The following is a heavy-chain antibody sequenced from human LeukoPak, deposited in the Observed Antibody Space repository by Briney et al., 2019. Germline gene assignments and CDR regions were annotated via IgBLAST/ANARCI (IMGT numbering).Heavy chain of an antibody. CDR3: ARDEPGIAVDVGVY. D-gene: IGHD6-19*01. V-gene: IGHV3-11*04. Sequence: LSLTCTVSGGSISSYYWSWIRQPPGKGLEWVSYISSGGRIKYYADSVKGRFTISRDNAKNSLYLQMNSLRAEDTAVYYCARDEPGIAVDVGVYWGQGTLVTVSS. CDR2: ISSGGRIK. J-gene: IGHJ4*02. CDR1: GGSISSYY.